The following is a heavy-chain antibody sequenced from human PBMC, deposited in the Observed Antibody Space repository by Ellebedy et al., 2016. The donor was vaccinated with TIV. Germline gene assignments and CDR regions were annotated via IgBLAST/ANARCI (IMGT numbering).Heavy chain of an antibody. V-gene: IGHV3-33*01. CDR3: AMDGEPWGMDV. D-gene: IGHD1-14*01. J-gene: IGHJ6*02. Sequence: GESLKISCAASGFTFSSYGMHWVRQAPGKGLEWVAVIWYDGSNKYYADSVKGRFTISRDNSKNTLYLQMNSLRAEDTAVYYCAMDGEPWGMDVWGQGTTVTVSS. CDR2: IWYDGSNK. CDR1: GFTFSSYG.